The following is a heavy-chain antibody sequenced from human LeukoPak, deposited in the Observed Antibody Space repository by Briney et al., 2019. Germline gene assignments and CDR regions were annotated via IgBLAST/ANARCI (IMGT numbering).Heavy chain of an antibody. CDR3: AGGEGARFDY. D-gene: IGHD3-10*01. CDR2: ISCDGSIK. J-gene: IGHJ4*02. Sequence: SGRSLRLSCAGSRFAFSSYSMRWVRQAPGKGLQWVAVISCDGSIKYYADSVKGCFTISRDNSKNTLYVQMDTLRAEDTAVYYCAGGEGARFDYWGQGTLVTVSS. CDR1: RFAFSSYS. V-gene: IGHV3-30*01.